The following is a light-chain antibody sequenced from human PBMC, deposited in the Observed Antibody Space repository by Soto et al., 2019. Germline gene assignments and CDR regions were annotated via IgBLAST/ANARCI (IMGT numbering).Light chain of an antibody. V-gene: IGKV3-15*01. Sequence: ETVMTQSPVTLSVSPGDTATLSCRASQRVSSHLAWYQQKPGQAPRLLIYAASTRATGIPVRFSGSGSETEFTLTIRSLQSEDFALYYCHQYNSYSEAFGQGTKVELK. CDR1: QRVSSH. CDR2: AAS. J-gene: IGKJ1*01. CDR3: HQYNSYSEA.